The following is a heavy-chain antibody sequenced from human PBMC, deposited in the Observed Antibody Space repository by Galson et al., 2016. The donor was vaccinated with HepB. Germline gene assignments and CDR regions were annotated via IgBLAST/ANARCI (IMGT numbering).Heavy chain of an antibody. CDR2: ILYDGRNE. J-gene: IGHJ6*02. D-gene: IGHD6-13*01. CDR1: GFNFSNYS. V-gene: IGHV3-30*18. CDR3: AKDPSRRSIWSYYYFGMDV. Sequence: SLRLSCAASGFNFSNYSMHWVRQAPGRGLEWVAVILYDGRNEYYSDSVKGRFTITRDNSRDTVYLQMYSLRPEDTAVYYCAKDPSRRSIWSYYYFGMDVWGQGTTVTVSS.